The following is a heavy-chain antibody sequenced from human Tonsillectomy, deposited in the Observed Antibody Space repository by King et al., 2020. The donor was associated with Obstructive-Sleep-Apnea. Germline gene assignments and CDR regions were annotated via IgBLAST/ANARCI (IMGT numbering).Heavy chain of an antibody. J-gene: IGHJ4*02. D-gene: IGHD3-10*01. V-gene: IGHV3-53*04. CDR2: IYSDDST. CDR3: GRGRFWDVSATPIN. Sequence: VQLVESGGGLVQPGGSLRLSCAASGFSVTHNYMNWVRQAPGKGLEWVSVIYSDDSTYYADSVKGRFTISRHNPDNTLFLQMNSLRAEDTAIYYCGRGRFWDVSATPINWGQGTLVTVSS. CDR1: GFSVTHNY.